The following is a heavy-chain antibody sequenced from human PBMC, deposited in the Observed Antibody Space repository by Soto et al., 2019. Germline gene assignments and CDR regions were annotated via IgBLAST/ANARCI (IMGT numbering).Heavy chain of an antibody. Sequence: ASVKVSCKASGYTFTSYYMHWVRQAPGQGLEWKGIINPSGGSTSYAQKFQGRVTMTRDTSTSTVYMELSSLRSEDTAVYYCARDSRYCSSTSCYPSYYMDVWGKGTTVTVSS. CDR3: ARDSRYCSSTSCYPSYYMDV. V-gene: IGHV1-46*03. D-gene: IGHD2-2*01. CDR1: GYTFTSYY. CDR2: INPSGGST. J-gene: IGHJ6*03.